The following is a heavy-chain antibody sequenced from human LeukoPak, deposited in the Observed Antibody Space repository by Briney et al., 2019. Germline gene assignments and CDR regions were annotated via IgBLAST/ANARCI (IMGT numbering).Heavy chain of an antibody. V-gene: IGHV3-30-3*01. CDR2: ISYDGSNK. J-gene: IGHJ6*02. D-gene: IGHD2-15*01. CDR1: GFTFSSYA. Sequence: GGSLRLSCAASGFTFSSYAMHWVRQAPGKGLEWVAVISYDGSNKYYAGSVKGRFTISRDNSKNTLYLQMNSLRAEDTAVYYCARTNANLYCSGGSCYSLAYFGYYYYGMDVWGQGTTVTVSS. CDR3: ARTNANLYCSGGSCYSLAYFGYYYYGMDV.